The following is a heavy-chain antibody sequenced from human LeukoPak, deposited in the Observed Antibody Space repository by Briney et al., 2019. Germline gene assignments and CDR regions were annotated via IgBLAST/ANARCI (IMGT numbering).Heavy chain of an antibody. CDR1: GGSISSSSYY. Sequence: PSETLSLTCTVSGGSISSSSYYWGWIRQPPGKGLEWIESIYYSGSTYYNPSLKSRVTMSVDTSKNPFSLKLSSVTAADTAVYYCARHRRYSSGRGFVVWFDPWGQGTLVTVSS. V-gene: IGHV4-39*01. J-gene: IGHJ5*02. CDR2: IYYSGST. CDR3: ARHRRYSSGRGFVVWFDP. D-gene: IGHD6-19*01.